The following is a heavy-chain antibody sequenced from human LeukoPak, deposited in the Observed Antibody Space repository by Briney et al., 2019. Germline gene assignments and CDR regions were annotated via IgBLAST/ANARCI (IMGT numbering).Heavy chain of an antibody. Sequence: SETLSLACAVSGGSIISSSYNWGWIRQPPGKGLEWIGTIYHSGTTYYNPSLKSRVTISVDTSKNQFFLKLSSVTAADTAVYYCARLPTGYPNWFDPWGQGSLVTVSS. D-gene: IGHD3-9*01. CDR1: GGSIISSSYN. CDR3: ARLPTGYPNWFDP. J-gene: IGHJ5*02. V-gene: IGHV4-39*01. CDR2: IYHSGTT.